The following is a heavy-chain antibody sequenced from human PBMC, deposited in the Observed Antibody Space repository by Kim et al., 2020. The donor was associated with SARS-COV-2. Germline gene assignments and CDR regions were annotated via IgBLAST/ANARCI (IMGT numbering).Heavy chain of an antibody. CDR3: ARGSGSYGFDA. CDR1: GFTFSDHW. D-gene: IGHD1-26*01. Sequence: GGSLRLSCAASGFTFSDHWMHLVRQAPGKGPVWVSRINADRSVIEYAASVKGRFTISRDNAKSTLDLQMNSLRPEDTAVYYCARGSGSYGFDAWGQGILVAVSS. CDR2: INADRSVI. J-gene: IGHJ4*02. V-gene: IGHV3-74*01.